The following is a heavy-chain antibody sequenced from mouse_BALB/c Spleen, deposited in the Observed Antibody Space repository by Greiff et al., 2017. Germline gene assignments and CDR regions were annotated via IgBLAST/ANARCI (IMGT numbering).Heavy chain of an antibody. Sequence: EVQGVESGPGLVKPSQSLSLTCTVTGYSITSDYAWNWIRQFPGNKLEWMGYISYSGSTSYNPSLKSRISITRDTSKNQFFLQLNSVTTEDTATYYCARDAFAYWGQGTLVTVSA. CDR2: ISYSGST. CDR3: ARDAFAY. J-gene: IGHJ3*01. V-gene: IGHV3-2*02. CDR1: GYSITSDYA.